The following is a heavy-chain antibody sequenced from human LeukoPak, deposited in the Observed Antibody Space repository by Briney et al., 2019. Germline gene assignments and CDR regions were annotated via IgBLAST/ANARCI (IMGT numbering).Heavy chain of an antibody. J-gene: IGHJ3*01. CDR2: IRGSGVGT. CDR3: GRDPNGDYVGAFDF. V-gene: IGHV3-23*01. Sequence: GGSLRLSCEGSGFTFTNYALTWVRQAPGKGLEWVSSIRGSGVGTSYADSVKGRFTMSRDNSKSTLYLQMNSLRAGDTAVYYCGRDPNGDYVGAFDFWGQGTLVTVSS. CDR1: GFTFTNYA. D-gene: IGHD4-17*01.